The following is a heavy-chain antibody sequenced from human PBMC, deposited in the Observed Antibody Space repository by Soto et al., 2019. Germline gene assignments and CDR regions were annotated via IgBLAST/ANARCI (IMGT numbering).Heavy chain of an antibody. CDR3: ARHQLRYCSSTSCSGLNWFDP. CDR1: GGSISSSSYY. D-gene: IGHD2-2*01. CDR2: IYYSGST. J-gene: IGHJ5*02. V-gene: IGHV4-39*01. Sequence: SETLSLTCTVSGGSISSSSYYWGWIRQPPGKGLEWIGSIYYSGSTYYNPSLKSRVTISVDTSKNQFSLKLSSVTAADTAVYYCARHQLRYCSSTSCSGLNWFDPWGQGTLVTVSS.